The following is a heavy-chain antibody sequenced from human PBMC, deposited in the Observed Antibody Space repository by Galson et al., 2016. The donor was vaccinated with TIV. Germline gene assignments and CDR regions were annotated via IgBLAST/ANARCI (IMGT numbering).Heavy chain of an antibody. J-gene: IGHJ4*02. D-gene: IGHD3-22*01. Sequence: SVKVSCKAAGYTFSRHGISWVRQAPGQGLEWLGWISVENGNANNAQKLQGRVTMTTDTATSTAYMELRSLRSDDTAVYYCAREMRERHYSSGFHCLFDCWGQGTLVTVSS. V-gene: IGHV1-18*01. CDR1: GYTFSRHG. CDR3: AREMRERHYSSGFHCLFDC. CDR2: ISVENGNA.